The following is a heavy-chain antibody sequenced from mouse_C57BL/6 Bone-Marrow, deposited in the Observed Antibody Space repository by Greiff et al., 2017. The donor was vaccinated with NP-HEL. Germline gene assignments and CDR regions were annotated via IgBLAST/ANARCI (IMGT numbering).Heavy chain of an antibody. CDR1: GYAFSSSW. D-gene: IGHD2-3*01. J-gene: IGHJ4*01. Sequence: VKLMESGPELVKPGASVKISCKASGYAFSSSWMNWVKQRPGKGLEWIGRIYPGDGDTNYNGKFKGKAKLTADKSSSTAYMQLSSLTSEDSAVYFCARPRDGYHYAMDYWGQGTSVTVSS. V-gene: IGHV1-82*01. CDR3: ARPRDGYHYAMDY. CDR2: IYPGDGDT.